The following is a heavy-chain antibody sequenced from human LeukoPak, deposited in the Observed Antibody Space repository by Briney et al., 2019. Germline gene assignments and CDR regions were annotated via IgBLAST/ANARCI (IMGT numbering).Heavy chain of an antibody. Sequence: KTSETLSLTCTVSGGSISSYYWSWIRQPAGKGLEWIGRIYTSGSTNYNPSLKSRVTMSVDTSKNQFSLKLSSVTAADTAVYYCARDQILGYYDILTGYYSAVRGEYYFDYWGQGTLVTVSS. J-gene: IGHJ4*02. D-gene: IGHD3-9*01. CDR1: GGSISSYY. CDR3: ARDQILGYYDILTGYYSAVRGEYYFDY. V-gene: IGHV4-4*07. CDR2: IYTSGST.